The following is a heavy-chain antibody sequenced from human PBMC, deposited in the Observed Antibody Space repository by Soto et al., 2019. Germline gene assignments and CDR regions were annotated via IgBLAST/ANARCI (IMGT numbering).Heavy chain of an antibody. D-gene: IGHD3-16*01. CDR3: ARWGESYYYYGMDV. V-gene: IGHV3-13*01. CDR1: EVTSTRYE. CDR2: IGTAGDT. Sequence: CGAGEVTSTRYEMHRFHQATGKGLEWVSAIGTAGDTYYPGSVKGRFTISRENAKNSLYLQMNSLRAEDTAVYYCARWGESYYYYGMDVWGQGTTVTVSS. J-gene: IGHJ6*02.